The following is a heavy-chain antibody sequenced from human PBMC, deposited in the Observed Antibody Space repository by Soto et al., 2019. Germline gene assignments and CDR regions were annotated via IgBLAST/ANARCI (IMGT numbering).Heavy chain of an antibody. J-gene: IGHJ5*02. CDR1: VDSRSSYF. CDR2: IHTTGIT. V-gene: IGHV4-4*07. CDR3: ARQNFGEGWFDP. Sequence: SETLSLTCNVSVDSRSSYFCNWIRQPAGKAPEWIGRIHTTGITNNNPSLKSRVTMSVDTSKSQFSLKLRSVTAADTAVYYCARQNFGEGWFDPWGQGTLVTVSS. D-gene: IGHD3-10*01.